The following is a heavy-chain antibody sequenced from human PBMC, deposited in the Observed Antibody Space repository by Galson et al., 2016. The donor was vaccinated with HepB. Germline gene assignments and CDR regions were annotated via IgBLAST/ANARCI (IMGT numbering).Heavy chain of an antibody. V-gene: IGHV3-23*01. CDR2: ISGTGGST. Sequence: SLRLSCAASGIRFSNYAMSWVRQAPGKGLEGVSVISGTGGSTYYADSVKGRFTISRDNSKNTLYLQMNSLRADDTAVYYFAKTLLGGMDVWGQGTTVTVSS. CDR1: GIRFSNYA. CDR3: AKTLLGGMDV. D-gene: IGHD2-21*01. J-gene: IGHJ6*02.